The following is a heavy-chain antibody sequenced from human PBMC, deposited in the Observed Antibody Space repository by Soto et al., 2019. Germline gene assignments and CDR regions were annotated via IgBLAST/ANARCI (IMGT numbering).Heavy chain of an antibody. CDR2: IYYSGST. Sequence: SETLSLTCTVSGGSISSSSYYWGWIRQPPGKGLEWIGSIYYSGSTYYNPSLKSRVTISVDTSKNQFSRKLSSVTAADTAVYYCARDYSNGDFDYWGQGTLVTVSS. V-gene: IGHV4-39*01. CDR1: GGSISSSSYY. D-gene: IGHD4-4*01. J-gene: IGHJ4*02. CDR3: ARDYSNGDFDY.